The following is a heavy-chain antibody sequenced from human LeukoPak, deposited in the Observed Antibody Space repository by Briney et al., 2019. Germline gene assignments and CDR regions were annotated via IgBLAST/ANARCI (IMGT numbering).Heavy chain of an antibody. CDR3: ARETIETTTFRFRHYSYYYGLDV. Sequence: PSETLSLTCAVYGGSFSGYYWSWIRQPPGEGLEWIGYIYYNGSTNYNPSLKSRVTIILDTSKNQFSLKLSSVTAADTAVYYCARETIETTTFRFRHYSYYYGLDVWGQGTALTVSS. D-gene: IGHD1/OR15-1a*01. V-gene: IGHV4-59*01. J-gene: IGHJ6*02. CDR2: IYYNGST. CDR1: GGSFSGYY.